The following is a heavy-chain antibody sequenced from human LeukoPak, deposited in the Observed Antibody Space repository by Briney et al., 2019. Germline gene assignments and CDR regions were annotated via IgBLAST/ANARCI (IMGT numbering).Heavy chain of an antibody. J-gene: IGHJ4*02. D-gene: IGHD3-22*01. V-gene: IGHV3-23*01. CDR2: ISGSGTST. CDR3: TKRPVVVITTPYFDY. Sequence: GGSLRLSCAASGFTFSSYAMSWLRQAPGKGLEWFSSISGSGTSTYYADSVKGRFTISRDNSKNTLFLRMNSLRAEDTAVYYCTKRPVVVITTPYFDYWGQGTLVTVSS. CDR1: GFTFSSYA.